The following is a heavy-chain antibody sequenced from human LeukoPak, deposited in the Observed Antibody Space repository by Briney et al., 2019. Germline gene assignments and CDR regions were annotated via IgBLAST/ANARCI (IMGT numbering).Heavy chain of an antibody. J-gene: IGHJ4*02. Sequence: GGSLRLSCAASGFTFSSYSMTWVRQAPGKGLEWVSYISSSSGTIYYADSVKGRFTISRDNAENSLYLQTSSLRAEDTAVYYCATPHDWNAKGFDYWGQGTLVTVSS. CDR3: ATPHDWNAKGFDY. CDR2: ISSSSGTI. CDR1: GFTFSSYS. V-gene: IGHV3-48*01. D-gene: IGHD1-1*01.